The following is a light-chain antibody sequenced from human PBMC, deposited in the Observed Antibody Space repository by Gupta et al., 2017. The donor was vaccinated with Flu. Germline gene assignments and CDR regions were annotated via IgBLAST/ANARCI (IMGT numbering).Light chain of an antibody. Sequence: ERATLSCRASQSVTSSYLAWYQQKPGQAPRLLIYGASSRATGIPDRFSGSGSGTDFTLTISRLEPEDFAEYYCQQYGSSPLTFGGGTKVEIK. CDR1: QSVTSSY. J-gene: IGKJ4*01. V-gene: IGKV3-20*01. CDR3: QQYGSSPLT. CDR2: GAS.